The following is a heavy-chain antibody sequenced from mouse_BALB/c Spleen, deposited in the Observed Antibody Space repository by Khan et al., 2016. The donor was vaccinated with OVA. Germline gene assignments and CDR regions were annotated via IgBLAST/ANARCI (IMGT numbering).Heavy chain of an antibody. Sequence: IQLVQSGPSLVKPSQTLSLTCSVTGDSITSGYWNWIRKFPGNKLEYMGYISYSGNTYYNPSLKSRISITRDTSKNQNYLQLNSVTTEDTATYYCACELRGFAYWGQGTLVTVSA. V-gene: IGHV3-8*02. D-gene: IGHD1-1*01. J-gene: IGHJ3*01. CDR2: ISYSGNT. CDR3: ACELRGFAY. CDR1: GDSITSGY.